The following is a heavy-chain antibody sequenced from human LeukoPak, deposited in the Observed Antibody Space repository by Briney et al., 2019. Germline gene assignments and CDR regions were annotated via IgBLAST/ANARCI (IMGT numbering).Heavy chain of an antibody. CDR1: GFTFSNYA. CDR2: ISASGGTT. V-gene: IGHV3-23*01. CDR3: AKEPREYCSSTSCPNWIDP. J-gene: IGHJ5*02. Sequence: GGSLRLSCAASGFTFSNYAMSWVRQAPGKGLEWVSAISASGGTTYYADSVKGRFTISRDNSKNTLYLQMSGLRAEDTAVYYCAKEPREYCSSTSCPNWIDPWGQGTLVTVSS. D-gene: IGHD2-2*01.